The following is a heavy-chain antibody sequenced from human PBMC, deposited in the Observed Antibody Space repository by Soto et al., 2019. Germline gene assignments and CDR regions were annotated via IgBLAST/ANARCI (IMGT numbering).Heavy chain of an antibody. CDR2: IYYSGST. D-gene: IGHD3-22*01. J-gene: IGHJ5*02. V-gene: IGHV4-31*03. CDR3: ARLGGYYQSLDP. CDR1: GGSISSGGYY. Sequence: TSETLSLTCTVSGGSISSGGYYWSWIRQHPGKGLEWIGYIYYSGSTYYNPSLKSRVTISVDTSKNQFSLKLSSVTAADTAVYYCARLGGYYQSLDPWGPGTLVTVSS.